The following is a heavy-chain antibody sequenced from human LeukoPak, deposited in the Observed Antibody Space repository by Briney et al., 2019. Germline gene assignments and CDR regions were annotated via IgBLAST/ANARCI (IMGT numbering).Heavy chain of an antibody. J-gene: IGHJ4*02. Sequence: PSETLSLTCAVYGGSFSGYYWSWIRQPPGKGLEWIGEINHSGSTNYNPSLKSRVTISVDKSKNQFSLKLSSVTAADTAVYYCARLGRAAAPDYWGQGTLVTVSS. CDR1: GGSFSGYY. CDR3: ARLGRAAAPDY. D-gene: IGHD6-13*01. V-gene: IGHV4-34*01. CDR2: INHSGST.